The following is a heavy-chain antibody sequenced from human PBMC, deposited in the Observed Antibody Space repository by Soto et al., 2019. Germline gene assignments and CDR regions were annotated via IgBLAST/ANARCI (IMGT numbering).Heavy chain of an antibody. Sequence: QVQLVQSGPEVKKPGSSVKVSCKASGGTFRNYPINWVRQAPGQGLEWMGSIFPLTDIPDYAQNFQARLTISADRSTSTAYMELNSLTSDDTAMYFCARGPLVVLNYFPSWGQGTLVIVSS. J-gene: IGHJ4*02. CDR1: GGTFRNYP. CDR2: IFPLTDIP. V-gene: IGHV1-69*02. CDR3: ARGPLVVLNYFPS.